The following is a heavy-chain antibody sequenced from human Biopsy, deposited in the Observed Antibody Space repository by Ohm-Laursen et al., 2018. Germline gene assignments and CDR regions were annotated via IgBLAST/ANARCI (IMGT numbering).Heavy chain of an antibody. CDR1: GGSFTGHY. CDR3: ARGSNEYGGLYFPH. J-gene: IGHJ1*01. D-gene: IGHD4-23*01. CDR2: ISHTGYT. V-gene: IGHV4-59*11. Sequence: TLSLTCTVSGGSFTGHYWTWIRQPPGKGLEWIGHISHTGYTSYTSSLKSRVTISLDTSRKHFSLRLTSLAAADTAVYYCARGSNEYGGLYFPHWGQGTLVTVSS.